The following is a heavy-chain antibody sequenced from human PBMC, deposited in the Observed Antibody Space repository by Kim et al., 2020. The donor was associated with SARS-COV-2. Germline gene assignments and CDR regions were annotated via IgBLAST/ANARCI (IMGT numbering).Heavy chain of an antibody. CDR2: IYTSGST. Sequence: SETLSLTCTVSGGSISSYYWSWIRQPAGKGLEWIGRIYTSGSTNYNPSLKSRVTMSVDTSKNQFSLKLSSVTAADTAVYYCARDQIPFGEPHAFDIWGQGTMVTVSS. J-gene: IGHJ3*02. CDR3: ARDQIPFGEPHAFDI. D-gene: IGHD3-10*01. V-gene: IGHV4-4*07. CDR1: GGSISSYY.